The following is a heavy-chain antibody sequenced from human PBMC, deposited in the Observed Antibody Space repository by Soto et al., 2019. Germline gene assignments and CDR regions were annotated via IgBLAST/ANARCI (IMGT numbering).Heavy chain of an antibody. J-gene: IGHJ6*02. D-gene: IGHD3-10*01. CDR3: ARVGGLLWFGHSNRYGMDV. CDR1: GYTFTSYA. V-gene: IGHV1-3*01. CDR2: INAGNGNT. Sequence: ASVEVSCKASGYTFTSYAMHWVRQAPGQRLEWMGWINAGNGNTKYSQKFQGRVTITRDTSASTAYMELRSLRSEDTAVYYCARVGGLLWFGHSNRYGMDVWGQGTTVTVSS.